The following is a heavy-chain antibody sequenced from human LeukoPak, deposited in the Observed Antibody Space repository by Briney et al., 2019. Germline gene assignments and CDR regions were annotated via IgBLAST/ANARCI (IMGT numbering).Heavy chain of an antibody. V-gene: IGHV4-31*03. J-gene: IGHJ3*02. CDR1: GGSISSGGYY. CDR3: ARDPVNDAFDI. CDR2: IYYSGST. Sequence: SHTLSLTCTVSGGSISSGGYYWSWIRQHPGKGLEWIGYIYYSGSTYYNPSLKSRVTISVDTSKNQFSLKLSSVTAADTAVYYCARDPVNDAFDIWGQGTMVTVSS.